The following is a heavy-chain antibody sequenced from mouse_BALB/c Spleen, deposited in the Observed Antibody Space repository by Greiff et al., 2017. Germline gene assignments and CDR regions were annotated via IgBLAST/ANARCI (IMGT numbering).Heavy chain of an antibody. CDR2: ISSGGGST. CDR3: ARQSYYGSEGFAY. D-gene: IGHD1-1*01. J-gene: IGHJ3*01. CDR1: GFAFSSYD. Sequence: EVKVEESGGGLVKPGGSLKLSCAASGFAFSSYDMSWVRQTPEKRLEWVAYISSGGGSTYYPDTVKGRFTISRDNAKNTLYLQMSSLKSEDTAMYYCARQSYYGSEGFAYWGQGTLVTVSA. V-gene: IGHV5-12-1*01.